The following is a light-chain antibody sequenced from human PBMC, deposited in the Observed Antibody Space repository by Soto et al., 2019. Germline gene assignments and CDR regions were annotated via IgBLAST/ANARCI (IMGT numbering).Light chain of an antibody. Sequence: DIQMTQSPSSLSASVGDRVNITCRASQGISNYLAWYQQKPGKVPKLLIYAASTFQSGVPSRFSGSGSGTDFTLTISSLQPEDVATYYCQKYNSDFLGQGTRLEI. CDR1: QGISNY. J-gene: IGKJ5*01. V-gene: IGKV1-27*01. CDR3: QKYNSDF. CDR2: AAS.